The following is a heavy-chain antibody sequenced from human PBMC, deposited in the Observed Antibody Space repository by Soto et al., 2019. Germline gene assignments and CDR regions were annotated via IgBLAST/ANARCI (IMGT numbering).Heavy chain of an antibody. V-gene: IGHV4-30-4*01. Sequence: QVQLQESGPGLVKPSQTLSLSCTVSGGSVSSDDHYWKWIRQPQGKGMEWIGYIFYSGTAYYNPSLQSRVTISVDTSNNQFSLKLNSVTAADTAVYYCARSTYSYGFNLWGQGTLVTVSS. CDR2: IFYSGTA. D-gene: IGHD5-18*01. CDR1: GGSVSSDDHY. J-gene: IGHJ5*02. CDR3: ARSTYSYGFNL.